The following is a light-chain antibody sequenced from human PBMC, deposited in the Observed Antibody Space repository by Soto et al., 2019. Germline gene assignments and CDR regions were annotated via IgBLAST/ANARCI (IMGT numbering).Light chain of an antibody. CDR2: AAS. CDR3: QQSYKTPLT. J-gene: IGKJ3*01. V-gene: IGKV1-39*01. CDR1: QTISKY. Sequence: DIQMTQSPSSPSASVGDRVTITCRASQTISKYLNWYQRKPGKAPKLLIYAASTLQSGVPSRFSGSESGTEFTLTISSLQPEDFGDYICQQSYKTPLTFGPGTKVEIK.